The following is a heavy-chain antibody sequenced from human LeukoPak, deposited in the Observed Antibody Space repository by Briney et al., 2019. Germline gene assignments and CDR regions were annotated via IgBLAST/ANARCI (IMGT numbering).Heavy chain of an antibody. D-gene: IGHD6-13*01. CDR1: GFTFSSYG. Sequence: GGSLRLSCAASGFTFSSYGMHWVRQAPGKGLEWVAVISYDGSNKYYADSVKGRFTISRDNSKNTLYLQMDSLRAEDTAVYYCAKDFVGYSSSWLIDYWGQGTLVTVSS. CDR2: ISYDGSNK. V-gene: IGHV3-30*18. J-gene: IGHJ4*02. CDR3: AKDFVGYSSSWLIDY.